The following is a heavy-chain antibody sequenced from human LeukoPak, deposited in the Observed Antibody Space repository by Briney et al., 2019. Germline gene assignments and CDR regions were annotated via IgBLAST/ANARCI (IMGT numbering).Heavy chain of an antibody. CDR3: ARGRVAVAGIFQFDY. V-gene: IGHV1-18*01. CDR1: GYTFTSYG. Sequence: ASVKVSCKASGYTFTSYGISWVRQAPGQGLEWMGWISAYNGNTNCAQKLQGRVTMTTDTSTSTAYMELRGLRSDDTAVYYCARGRVAVAGIFQFDYWGQGTLVTVSS. D-gene: IGHD6-19*01. CDR2: ISAYNGNT. J-gene: IGHJ4*02.